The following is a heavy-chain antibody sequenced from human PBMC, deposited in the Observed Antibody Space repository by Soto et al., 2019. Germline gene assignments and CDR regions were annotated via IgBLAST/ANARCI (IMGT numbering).Heavy chain of an antibody. CDR3: AREKVGAIDY. J-gene: IGHJ4*02. CDR1: GGTFSNSA. D-gene: IGHD1-26*01. CDR2: MNPNSGNT. Sequence: GASVKVSCKASGGTFSNSAISWVRQAPGQGLEWMGWMNPNSGNTGYAQKFQGRVTMTRNTSISTAYMELSSLRSEDTAVYYCAREKVGAIDYWGQGNLVTVSS. V-gene: IGHV1-8*02.